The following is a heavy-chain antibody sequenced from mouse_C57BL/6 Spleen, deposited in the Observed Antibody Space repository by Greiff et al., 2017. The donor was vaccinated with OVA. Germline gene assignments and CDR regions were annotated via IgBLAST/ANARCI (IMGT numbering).Heavy chain of an antibody. D-gene: IGHD1-1*01. Sequence: QVHVKQPGAELVKPGASVKMSCKASGYTFTSYWITWVKQRPGQGLEWIGDIYPGSGSTNYNEKFKSKATLTVDTSSSTAYMQLSSLTSEDSAVYYCARYGVITSGDFDYWGQGTTLTVSS. J-gene: IGHJ2*01. CDR3: ARYGVITSGDFDY. CDR2: IYPGSGST. V-gene: IGHV1-55*01. CDR1: GYTFTSYW.